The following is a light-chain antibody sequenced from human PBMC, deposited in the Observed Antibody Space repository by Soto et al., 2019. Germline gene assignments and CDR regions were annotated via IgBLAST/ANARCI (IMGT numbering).Light chain of an antibody. J-gene: IGLJ1*01. CDR1: SSDVGGYNF. CDR2: EVS. Sequence: QSVLTQPPSASGSPGQSVTISCTGTSSDVGGYNFVSWYQQHPGKPPKLMIFEVSKRPSGVPDRFSGSKSGNTASLTVSGLQAEDEADYYCSSYAGSNTRFGNGTQLTVL. CDR3: SSYAGSNTR. V-gene: IGLV2-8*01.